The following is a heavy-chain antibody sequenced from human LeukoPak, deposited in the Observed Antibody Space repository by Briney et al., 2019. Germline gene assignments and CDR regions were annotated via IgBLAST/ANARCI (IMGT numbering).Heavy chain of an antibody. J-gene: IGHJ3*02. CDR2: LSCRSSYI. CDR3: ATEAYYYDSSGYVHDAFDI. V-gene: IGHV3-21*01. CDR1: GFTYSSYS. D-gene: IGHD3-22*01. Sequence: GGALRLPRAASGFTYSSYSMNWDRPAPGKGLEWVSSLSCRSSYIGHADSVKGRVTIARDNAKVSLYLQMNSLRAEDTAVYYCATEAYYYDSSGYVHDAFDIWGQGTVVTVSS.